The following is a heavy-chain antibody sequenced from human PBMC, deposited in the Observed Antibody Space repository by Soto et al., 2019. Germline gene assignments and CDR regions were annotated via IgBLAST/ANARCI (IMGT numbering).Heavy chain of an antibody. CDR2: IIPIFERT. J-gene: IGHJ6*02. CDR3: ARVRTRYCSTTSCGYYGRDV. CDR1: GGTFSSNA. D-gene: IGHD2-2*01. Sequence: SVKVSCKASGGTFSSNAISWVRQAPGQGLEWMGGIIPIFERTNYAQKFQGRVTITADESTSTAYMELSSLRSEDTAVYYCARVRTRYCSTTSCGYYGRDVWGQGTTVTV. V-gene: IGHV1-69*13.